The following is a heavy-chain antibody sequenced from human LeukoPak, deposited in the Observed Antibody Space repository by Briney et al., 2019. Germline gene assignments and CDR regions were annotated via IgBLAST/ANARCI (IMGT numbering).Heavy chain of an antibody. Sequence: GGSLRLSSAASGFTFSSYAMSWVRQAPGKGLEWVSAISDSGVRTYYADSVKGRFTISRDNSKNTLYLQMNSLRAEDTAVYYCVKELKIAAGNVGFDMWGQGTMVTVSS. CDR3: VKELKIAAGNVGFDM. V-gene: IGHV3-23*01. J-gene: IGHJ3*02. CDR1: GFTFSSYA. D-gene: IGHD6-13*01. CDR2: ISDSGVRT.